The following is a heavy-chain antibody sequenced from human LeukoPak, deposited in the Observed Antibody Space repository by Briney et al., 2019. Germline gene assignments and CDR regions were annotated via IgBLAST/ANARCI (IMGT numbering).Heavy chain of an antibody. Sequence: PGGSLRLSCAASGFTFSSYGMHWVRQAPGKGLGWVAVIWYDGSNKYYADSVKGRFTISRDNSKNTLYLQMNSLRAEDTAVYYCARVDYSYGYFDYWGQGTLVTVSS. D-gene: IGHD5-18*01. CDR1: GFTFSSYG. V-gene: IGHV3-33*01. CDR2: IWYDGSNK. J-gene: IGHJ4*02. CDR3: ARVDYSYGYFDY.